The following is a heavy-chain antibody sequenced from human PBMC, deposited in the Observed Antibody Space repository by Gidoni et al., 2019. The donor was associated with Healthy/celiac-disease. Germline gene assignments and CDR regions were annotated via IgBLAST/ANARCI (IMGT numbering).Heavy chain of an antibody. V-gene: IGHV1-2*02. D-gene: IGHD3-3*01. Sequence: QVQLVQSGAEVKKPGASVKVSCKASGYTFTGSYMHWVRQAPGQGLEWMGWINPNSGGTNYAQKFQGRVTMTRDTSISTAYMELSRLRSDDTAVYYCATLRPKNYDFWSGYSDYYGMDVWGQGTTVTVSS. J-gene: IGHJ6*02. CDR2: INPNSGGT. CDR3: ATLRPKNYDFWSGYSDYYGMDV. CDR1: GYTFTGSY.